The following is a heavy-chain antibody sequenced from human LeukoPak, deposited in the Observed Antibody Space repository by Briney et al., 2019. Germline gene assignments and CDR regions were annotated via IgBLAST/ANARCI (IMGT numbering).Heavy chain of an antibody. V-gene: IGHV1-69*05. Sequence: ASVKVSCKASGGTFSSYAISWVRQAPGQGLEWMGGIIPIFGTANYAQKFQGRVTITTDESTSTAHMELSSLRSEDTAVYYCARGISAMVTGNWFDPWGQGTLVTVSS. CDR1: GGTFSSYA. CDR2: IIPIFGTA. J-gene: IGHJ5*02. D-gene: IGHD5-18*01. CDR3: ARGISAMVTGNWFDP.